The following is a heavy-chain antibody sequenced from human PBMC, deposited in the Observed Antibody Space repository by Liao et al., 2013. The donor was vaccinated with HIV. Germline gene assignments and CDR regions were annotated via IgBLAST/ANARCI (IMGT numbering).Heavy chain of an antibody. CDR3: ARSTVDYSYFDL. CDR2: IYAAGST. CDR1: GGSISSYY. Sequence: QVQLQESGPGLVKPSETLSLTCTVSGGSISSYYWSWIRQPAGKGLEWIGRIYAAGSTNYNPSLKRRVTMSVATSKNQFSLKLTSVTAADTAVYFCARSTVDYSYFDLWGRGTLVTVSS. V-gene: IGHV4-4*07. D-gene: IGHD4-11*01. J-gene: IGHJ2*01.